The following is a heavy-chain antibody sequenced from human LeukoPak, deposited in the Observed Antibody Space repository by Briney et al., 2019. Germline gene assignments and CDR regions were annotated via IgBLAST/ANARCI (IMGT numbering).Heavy chain of an antibody. Sequence: PSETLSLTYAVSGVSFDDYYWSWVRQTPGKGLEWIGEINHSGYTNDSPSLKSRVTLSIDTSRKQFYLNLRSVTVADTGIYYCTRMTAGHDYWGQGTLVTVSS. D-gene: IGHD2-21*02. V-gene: IGHV4-34*10. CDR3: TRMTAGHDY. CDR1: GVSFDDYY. J-gene: IGHJ4*02. CDR2: INHSGYT.